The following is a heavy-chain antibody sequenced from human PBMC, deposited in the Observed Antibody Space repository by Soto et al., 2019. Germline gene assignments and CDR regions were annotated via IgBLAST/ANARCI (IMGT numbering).Heavy chain of an antibody. CDR3: ARGHSTDCSNGVCSFFYNHEMDV. CDR2: INPKSGGT. CDR1: GYSFTDYH. Sequence: ASVEVSCEASGYSFTDYHIHWVRQAPGQGLEWLGRINPKSGGTSTAQKFQGWVTMTRDRSISTVYMELTRLRSDDTAVYFCARGHSTDCSNGVCSFFYNHEMDVWGQGSTITF. V-gene: IGHV1-2*04. D-gene: IGHD2-8*01. J-gene: IGHJ6*02.